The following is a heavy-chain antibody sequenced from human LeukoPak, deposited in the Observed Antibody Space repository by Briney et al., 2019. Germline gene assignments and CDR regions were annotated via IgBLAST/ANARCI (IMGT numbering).Heavy chain of an antibody. D-gene: IGHD2-21*02. J-gene: IGHJ1*01. V-gene: IGHV1-2*02. Sequence: ASVKVPCKASGYTFTEYYMHWVRQAPGQGLEWMGWINPNSGGTNFAQKFQGRVTLTRDTSINTAYMELSSLRSDDTAVSYCARAKLDDCGGVCDQYFQHWGQGTLVTVSS. CDR2: INPNSGGT. CDR3: ARAKLDDCGGVCDQYFQH. CDR1: GYTFTEYY.